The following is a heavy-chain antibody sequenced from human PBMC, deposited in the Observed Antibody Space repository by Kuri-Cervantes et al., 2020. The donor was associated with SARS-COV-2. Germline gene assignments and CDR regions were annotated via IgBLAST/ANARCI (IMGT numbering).Heavy chain of an antibody. D-gene: IGHD5-18*01. Sequence: GESLKISCAASGFTFSSYSMNWVRQAPGKGLEWVSSISSSSSYIYYADSVKGRFTISRDNAKNSLYLQMNSLRAEDAAVYYCASERYSYGLAWEPFDYWGQGTLVTVSS. CDR2: ISSSSSYI. CDR3: ASERYSYGLAWEPFDY. V-gene: IGHV3-21*01. J-gene: IGHJ4*02. CDR1: GFTFSSYS.